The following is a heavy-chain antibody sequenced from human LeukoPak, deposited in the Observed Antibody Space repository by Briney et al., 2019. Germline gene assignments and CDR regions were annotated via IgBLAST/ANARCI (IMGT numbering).Heavy chain of an antibody. D-gene: IGHD6-6*01. V-gene: IGHV3-7*01. Sequence: GGSLRLSCAASGFTFSSYWMSWVRQAPGKGLEWVANIKQDGSEKYYVDSVKGRFTISRDNAKNSLYLQMNSLRAEDTAVYYCARDSSSSLRYYYYMDVWGKGTTVTVSS. CDR3: ARDSSSSLRYYYYMDV. J-gene: IGHJ6*03. CDR1: GFTFSSYW. CDR2: IKQDGSEK.